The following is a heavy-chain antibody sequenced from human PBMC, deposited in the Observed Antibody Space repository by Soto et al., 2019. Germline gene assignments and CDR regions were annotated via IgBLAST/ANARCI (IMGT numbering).Heavy chain of an antibody. V-gene: IGHV1-69*13. D-gene: IGHD3-22*01. J-gene: IGHJ3*02. CDR1: GGTFSSYA. CDR2: IIPIFGTA. CDR3: AREPSPNYYDSSGYLFDI. Sequence: GASVKVSCKASGGTFSSYAISWVRQAPGQGLEWMGGIIPIFGTANYAQKFQGRVTITADESTSTAYMELSSLRSEDTAVYYCAREPSPNYYDSSGYLFDIWGQGTMVTVSS.